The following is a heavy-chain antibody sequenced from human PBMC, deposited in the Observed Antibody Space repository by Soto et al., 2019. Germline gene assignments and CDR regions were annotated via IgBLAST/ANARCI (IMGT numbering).Heavy chain of an antibody. J-gene: IGHJ6*03. D-gene: IGHD5-12*01. CDR2: ISGSGGSA. CDR3: AKGGEYSGYDYYYYYYYMDV. CDR1: GFTFSSYA. V-gene: IGHV3-23*01. Sequence: LRLSCAASGFTFSSYAMSWVRQAPGKGLEWVSAISGSGGSAYYADSVKGRFTISRDNSKNTLYLQMNSLRAEDTAVYYCAKGGEYSGYDYYYYYYYMDVWGKGTTVTVSS.